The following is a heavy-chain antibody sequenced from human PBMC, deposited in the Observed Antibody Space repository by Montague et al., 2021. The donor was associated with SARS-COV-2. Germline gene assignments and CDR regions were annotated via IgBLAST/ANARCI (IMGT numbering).Heavy chain of an antibody. Sequence: SETLSLTCTVSGGSISSNYCSWIRHPPGKGLEWIGYINYSDSTNSNPXXXSRVTISVDTYKKQFSLKLSSVTAADTAVYYCSRAGRVRFLEYGMDVWGQGTTVTVSS. J-gene: IGHJ6*02. CDR2: INYSDST. V-gene: IGHV4-59*01. CDR1: GGSISSNY. CDR3: SRAGRVRFLEYGMDV. D-gene: IGHD3-3*01.